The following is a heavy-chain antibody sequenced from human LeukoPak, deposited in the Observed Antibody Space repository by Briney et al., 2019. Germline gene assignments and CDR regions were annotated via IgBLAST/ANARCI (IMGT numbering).Heavy chain of an antibody. Sequence: SVKVSCKASGGTFSSYSFSWVRQAPGQGLEWMGGIRPTVGTANYTLKFQDRVTITADKSTNTAYIELRSLRFEDTAVYFCARVTPYYYDSRGYSHYGMDAWGQGTTVIVSS. V-gene: IGHV1-69*06. CDR1: GGTFSSYS. CDR3: ARVTPYYYDSRGYSHYGMDA. D-gene: IGHD3-22*01. CDR2: IRPTVGTA. J-gene: IGHJ6*02.